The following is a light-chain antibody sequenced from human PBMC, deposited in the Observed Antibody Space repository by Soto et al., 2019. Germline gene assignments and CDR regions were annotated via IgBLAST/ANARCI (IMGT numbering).Light chain of an antibody. CDR3: QQYGDSPQT. J-gene: IGKJ1*01. CDR2: GAS. Sequence: TQSPSTLPASVGDRVTITCRASQSVGSSLSWYQQKPGQAPRLLFYGASNRATAIPDRFSGSGFGTDFTLTITRLEPEDFAVYYCQQYGDSPQTFGPGTKVDIK. V-gene: IGKV3-20*01. CDR1: QSVGSS.